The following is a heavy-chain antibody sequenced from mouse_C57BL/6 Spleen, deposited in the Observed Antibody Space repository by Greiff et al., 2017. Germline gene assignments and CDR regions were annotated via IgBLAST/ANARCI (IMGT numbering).Heavy chain of an antibody. CDR1: GYTFTDYY. Sequence: EVQLQQSGPELVKPGASVKISCKASGYTFTDYYMNWVKQSHGKSLAWIGDLNPNNGGASYTQKFKGKATLTVDKSSSTAYMELRSLTSEDSAVYYCAREEITTVVDYYAMEYWGQGTSVTVAS. CDR2: LNPNNGGA. D-gene: IGHD1-1*01. CDR3: AREEITTVVDYYAMEY. V-gene: IGHV1-26*01. J-gene: IGHJ4*01.